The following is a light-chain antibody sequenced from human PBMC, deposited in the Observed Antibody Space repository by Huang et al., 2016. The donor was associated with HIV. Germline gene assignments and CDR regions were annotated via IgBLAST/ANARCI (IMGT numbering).Light chain of an antibody. CDR1: QFVANAY. J-gene: IGKJ1*01. CDR2: GAS. Sequence: ELVLTQSPGTLSLSPGAQATLSCRASQFVANAYVAWYQHKPGQSPRLLNYGASMRASGIPDRFSGSGFGTDFTLTISRLEPDDFAVYFCQQCGSPTWTFGQGTKVEIK. CDR3: QQCGSPTWT. V-gene: IGKV3-20*01.